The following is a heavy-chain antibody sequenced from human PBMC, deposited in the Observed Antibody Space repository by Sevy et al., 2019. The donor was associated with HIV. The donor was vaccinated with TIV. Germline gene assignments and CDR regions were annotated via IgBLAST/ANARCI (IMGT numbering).Heavy chain of an antibody. CDR3: AREGVGGYSYSLDY. CDR1: GFSFSSYA. V-gene: IGHV3-64*02. J-gene: IGHJ4*02. CDR2: ISSNGGST. D-gene: IGHD5-18*01. Sequence: GGSLRLSCAASGFSFSSYALHWVRQAPGKGLQSVSAISSNGGSTYYADSVKGRFTISRDNSKNTLYLQMGSLRAEDMAVYYCAREGVGGYSYSLDYWGQGTLVTVSS.